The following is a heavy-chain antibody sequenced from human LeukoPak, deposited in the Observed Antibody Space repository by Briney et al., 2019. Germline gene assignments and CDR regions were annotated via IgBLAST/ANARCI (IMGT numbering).Heavy chain of an antibody. Sequence: PGGSLRLSCAASGFTFSSYGMHWVRQAPGKGLVWVSRINTDGSSTSYADSVKGRFTISRDNAKNTLYLQMNSLRAEDTAVYYCGGVPAEGRWFDPWGQGTLVTVSS. D-gene: IGHD2-2*01. CDR1: GFTFSSYG. J-gene: IGHJ5*02. CDR3: GGVPAEGRWFDP. CDR2: INTDGSST. V-gene: IGHV3-74*01.